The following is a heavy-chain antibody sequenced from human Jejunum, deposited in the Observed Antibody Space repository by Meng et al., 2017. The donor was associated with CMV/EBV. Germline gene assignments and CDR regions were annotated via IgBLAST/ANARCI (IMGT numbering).Heavy chain of an antibody. CDR3: ARADKVRFDY. V-gene: IGHV4-4*02. Sequence: QVQLQSSGPGPVKPSGTRSFTCAGSGGSMSSTNWWSWVRQPPGKGLEWIGEIYHSGSTNYNPSLKSRVSISVDKSKNQFSLKLSSVTAADTAGYYCARADKVRFDYWGQGTLVTVSS. CDR2: IYHSGST. CDR1: GGSMSSTNW. J-gene: IGHJ4*02.